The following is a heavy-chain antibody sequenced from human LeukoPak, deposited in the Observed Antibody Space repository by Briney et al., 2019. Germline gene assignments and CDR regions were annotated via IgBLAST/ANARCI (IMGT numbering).Heavy chain of an antibody. Sequence: GGSLRLSCAVSGVTFSSYTINWVRQAPGKGLECVSSISSSSSYIYYADSVKGRFTISRDNAKNSLYLQMNSLRAEDTAVYYCARAHYYDSSGLDFWGQGTLITVSS. D-gene: IGHD3-22*01. CDR1: GVTFSSYT. V-gene: IGHV3-21*01. CDR3: ARAHYYDSSGLDF. J-gene: IGHJ4*02. CDR2: ISSSSSYI.